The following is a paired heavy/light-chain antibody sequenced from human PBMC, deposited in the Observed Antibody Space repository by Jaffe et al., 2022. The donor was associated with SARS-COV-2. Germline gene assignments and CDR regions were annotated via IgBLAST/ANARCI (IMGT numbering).Light chain of an antibody. V-gene: IGKV2-30*01. CDR2: KVS. CDR1: QSLVYSDGNTY. Sequence: DVVMTQSPLSLPVTLGQPASISCRSSQSLVYSDGNTYLNWFQQRPGQSPRRLIYKVSNRDSGVPDRFSGSGSGTDFTLKISRVEAEDVGVYYCMQGTHWPQTFGQGTKVEIK. J-gene: IGKJ1*01. CDR3: MQGTHWPQT.
Heavy chain of an antibody. CDR3: ARGEDYDFWSGYDNWFDP. Sequence: QLQLQESGPGLVKPSETLSLTCTVSGGSISSSSYYWGWIRQPPGKGLEWIGSIYYSGSTYYNPSLKSRVTISVDTSKNQFSLKLSSVTAADTAVYYCARGEDYDFWSGYDNWFDPWGQGTLVTVSS. CDR2: IYYSGST. J-gene: IGHJ5*02. D-gene: IGHD3-3*01. CDR1: GGSISSSSYY. V-gene: IGHV4-39*01.